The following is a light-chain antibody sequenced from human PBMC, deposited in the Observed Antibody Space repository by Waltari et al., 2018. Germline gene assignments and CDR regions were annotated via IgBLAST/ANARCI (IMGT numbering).Light chain of an antibody. CDR1: SSDVGAYNF. V-gene: IGLV2-14*01. CDR2: EVS. Sequence: QSALTQPVSVSESPGQSITISCTGTSSDVGAYNFVSWYQQHPGKAPKLMIYEVSNRPSGVSSRFSASKSGNTASLTISGLQAEDEADYYCTSFTSRSTWVFGGGTNLTVL. J-gene: IGLJ3*02. CDR3: TSFTSRSTWV.